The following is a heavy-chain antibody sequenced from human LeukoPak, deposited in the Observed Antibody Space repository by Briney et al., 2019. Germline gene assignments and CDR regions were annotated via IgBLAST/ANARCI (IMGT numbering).Heavy chain of an antibody. V-gene: IGHV3-7*03. CDR3: ARVGRARAAAGFGAFDI. J-gene: IGHJ3*02. Sequence: GGSLRLSCAASGFTFSSYWMSWVRQAPGKGLEWVANIKQDGSEKYYVDSVKGRFTISRDNAKNLLYLQMNSLRAEDTAVYYCARVGRARAAAGFGAFDIWGQGTVVTVSS. CDR2: IKQDGSEK. D-gene: IGHD6-13*01. CDR1: GFTFSSYW.